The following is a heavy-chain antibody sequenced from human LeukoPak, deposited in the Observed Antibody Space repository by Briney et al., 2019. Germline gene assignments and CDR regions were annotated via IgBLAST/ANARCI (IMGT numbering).Heavy chain of an antibody. CDR3: ARDSGYSSSWFLVDY. CDR2: IFSRGNT. V-gene: IGHV4-4*07. Sequence: KPSETLSLTCNVSGGSISSYYWSWIRQPAGKGLEWIGHIFSRGNTNYNPSLKSRVTMSVDTSKNQFSLKLSSVTAADTAVYYCARDSGYSSSWFLVDYWGQGTLVTVSS. CDR1: GGSISSYY. D-gene: IGHD6-13*01. J-gene: IGHJ4*02.